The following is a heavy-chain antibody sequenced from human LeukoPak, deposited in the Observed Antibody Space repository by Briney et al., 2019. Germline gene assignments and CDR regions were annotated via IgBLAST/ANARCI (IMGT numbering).Heavy chain of an antibody. CDR1: GFIFGSYD. CDR3: ARGSRQRRDGLTGIFDN. J-gene: IGHJ4*02. Sequence: GGSLRLSCAASGFIFGSYDMNWVRQAPGKGLEWVSYMSSSSSAIHYADSVKGRFTISRDNAKNPLYLQMSILRAEDTAVYYCARGSRQRRDGLTGIFDNWGQGTLVTVSS. V-gene: IGHV3-48*03. CDR2: MSSSSSAI. D-gene: IGHD5-24*01.